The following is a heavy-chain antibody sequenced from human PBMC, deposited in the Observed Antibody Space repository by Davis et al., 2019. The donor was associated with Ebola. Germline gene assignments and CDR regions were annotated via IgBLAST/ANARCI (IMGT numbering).Heavy chain of an antibody. J-gene: IGHJ6*02. Sequence: GESLKISCAASGFTFSSYGMHWVRQAPGKGLVWVSRINSDGSSTSYADSVKGRFTISRDNAKNTLYLQMNSLRAEDTAVYYCARDHCSSTSCYARSLYYYYGMDVWGQGTTVTVSS. V-gene: IGHV3-74*01. CDR1: GFTFSSYG. D-gene: IGHD2-2*01. CDR2: INSDGSST. CDR3: ARDHCSSTSCYARSLYYYYGMDV.